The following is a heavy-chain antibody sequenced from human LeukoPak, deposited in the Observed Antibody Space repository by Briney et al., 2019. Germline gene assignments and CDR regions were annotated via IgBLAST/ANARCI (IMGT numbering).Heavy chain of an antibody. D-gene: IGHD3-22*01. Sequence: SETLSLTCAVYVGSFSGYYWSWIRQPPGKGLEWIGEINHSGSTNYNPSLKSRVTISVDTSQNQFSLKLSSVTAADTAVYYCARGQYYYDSSGYYYLDAFDIWGQGTMVTVSS. CDR2: INHSGST. CDR1: VGSFSGYY. J-gene: IGHJ3*02. CDR3: ARGQYYYDSSGYYYLDAFDI. V-gene: IGHV4-34*01.